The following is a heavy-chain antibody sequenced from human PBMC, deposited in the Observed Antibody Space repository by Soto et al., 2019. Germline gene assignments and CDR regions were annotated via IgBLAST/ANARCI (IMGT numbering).Heavy chain of an antibody. Sequence: EVQLVESGGGLVKPGGSLRLSCAASGFTFSSYSMNWVRQAPGKGLEWVSSISSSSSYIYYADSVKGRFTISRDNAKNSLYLQMNSLRAVDTAVYYCATADPLELGYWGQGTLVTVSS. D-gene: IGHD6-13*01. CDR1: GFTFSSYS. CDR2: ISSSSSYI. V-gene: IGHV3-21*01. J-gene: IGHJ4*02. CDR3: ATADPLELGY.